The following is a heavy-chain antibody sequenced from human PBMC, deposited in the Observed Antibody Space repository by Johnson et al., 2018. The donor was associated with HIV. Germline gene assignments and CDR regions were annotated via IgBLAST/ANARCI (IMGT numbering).Heavy chain of an antibody. Sequence: MQLVESGGGVVQPGRSLRLSCAESGFTFSSYGMHWVRQAPGKGLVWVAVIRYDGSNKYFADSVKGRFTISRDNSKNTLYLQMNSLRAEDTAVYYCAKDLVVVTARGAFDIWGQGTMVTVSS. CDR3: AKDLVVVTARGAFDI. D-gene: IGHD2-21*02. CDR2: IRYDGSNK. CDR1: GFTFSSYG. J-gene: IGHJ3*02. V-gene: IGHV3-30*02.